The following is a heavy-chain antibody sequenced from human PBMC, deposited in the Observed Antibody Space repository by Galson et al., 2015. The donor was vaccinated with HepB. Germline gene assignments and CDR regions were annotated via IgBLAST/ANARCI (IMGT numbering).Heavy chain of an antibody. CDR1: GYTLTELS. D-gene: IGHD2-15*01. Sequence: SVKVSCKVSGYTLTELSMHWVRQAPGKGLEWMGGFDPEDGETIYAQKFQGRVTMTEDTSTDTAYMELSSLRSEDTAVYYCATHNRPCSGGSCYSWLEPTIWGQGTMVTVSS. CDR2: FDPEDGET. CDR3: ATHNRPCSGGSCYSWLEPTI. J-gene: IGHJ3*02. V-gene: IGHV1-24*01.